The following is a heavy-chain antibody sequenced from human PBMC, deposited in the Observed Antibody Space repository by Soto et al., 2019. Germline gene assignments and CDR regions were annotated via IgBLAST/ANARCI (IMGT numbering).Heavy chain of an antibody. CDR2: IIPIFGTA. CDR1: GGTFSSYA. J-gene: IGHJ6*02. V-gene: IGHV1-69*06. CDR3: ARGEDYGYNLYDYYYGMDV. Sequence: QVQLVQSGAEVKKPGSSVKVSCKASGGTFSSYAISWVRQAPGQGLEWMVGIIPIFGTANYAQKFQGRVTITADNSTSTAYMELSSLRSEDTAVYYCARGEDYGYNLYDYYYGMDVCGQGTTVTVSS. D-gene: IGHD5-18*01.